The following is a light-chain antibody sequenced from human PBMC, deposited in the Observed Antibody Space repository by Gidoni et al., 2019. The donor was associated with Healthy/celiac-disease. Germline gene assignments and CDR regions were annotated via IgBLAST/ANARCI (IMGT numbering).Light chain of an antibody. CDR1: QSVLYSSNNKNY. CDR3: QQYYSTPPKWT. J-gene: IGKJ1*01. V-gene: IGKV4-1*01. CDR2: WAS. Sequence: DIVMTQSPDSLAVSLGERATINCKSSQSVLYSSNNKNYLAWYQQKPGQPPKLLIYWASTRESGVPDRFSGSGSGTDFPLTISSLQAEDVAVYYCQQYYSTPPKWTFGQGTKVEIK.